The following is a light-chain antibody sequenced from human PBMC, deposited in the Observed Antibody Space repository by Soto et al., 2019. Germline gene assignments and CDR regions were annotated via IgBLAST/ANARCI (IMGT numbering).Light chain of an antibody. CDR1: QSAATN. J-gene: IGKJ1*01. CDR3: QQYNNWPWT. Sequence: EIGMTQSPATLSVSPGERATLSCRASQSAATNLAGYQQKPGQPPRLLIYGASTRATGIPASFSGSGSGTAFTPPIISMQSVDFVVYSCQQYNNWPWTFGQGTKVDI. CDR2: GAS. V-gene: IGKV3-15*01.